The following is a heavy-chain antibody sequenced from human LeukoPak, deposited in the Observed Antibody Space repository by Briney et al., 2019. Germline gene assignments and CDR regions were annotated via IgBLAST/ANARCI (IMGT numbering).Heavy chain of an antibody. V-gene: IGHV3-30*02. CDR1: GFIFSSYG. CDR3: AKDEYCSSTSCYTGGGAWNWFDP. Sequence: PGGSLRLSCAASGFIFSSYGMHWVRQAPGKGLEWVAFIRYDGSNKYYADSVKGRFTISRDNSKNTLYLQMNSLRAEDTAVYYCAKDEYCSSTSCYTGGGAWNWFDPWGQGTLVTVSS. D-gene: IGHD2-2*02. J-gene: IGHJ5*02. CDR2: IRYDGSNK.